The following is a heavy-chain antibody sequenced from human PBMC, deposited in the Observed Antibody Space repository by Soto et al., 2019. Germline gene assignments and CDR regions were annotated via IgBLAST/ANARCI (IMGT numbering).Heavy chain of an antibody. J-gene: IGHJ5*02. V-gene: IGHV4-34*01. CDR2: INHSGST. D-gene: IGHD2-2*01. CDR3: AGHSSSSDNWFDP. CDR1: GGSFSGYY. Sequence: PSETLSLTCAVYGGSFSGYYWSWIRQPPGKGLEWIGEINHSGSTNYNPSLKSRVTISVDTSKNQFSLSLASVTAADTAVYYCAGHSSSSDNWFDPWGQGTLVTVSS.